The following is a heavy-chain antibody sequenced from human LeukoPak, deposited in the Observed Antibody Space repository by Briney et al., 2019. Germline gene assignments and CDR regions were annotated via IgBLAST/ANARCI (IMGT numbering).Heavy chain of an antibody. CDR2: IYYSGST. J-gene: IGHJ4*02. CDR1: GGSISSSSYY. V-gene: IGHV4-39*07. D-gene: IGHD6-13*01. Sequence: MPSETLSLTCTVSGGSISSSSYYWGWIRQPPGKGLEWIGSIYYSGSTYYNPSLKSRVTISVDTSKNQFSLKLSSVTAADTAVYYCARGGLKRPSSSWRPSYYFDYWGQGTLVTVSS. CDR3: ARGGLKRPSSSWRPSYYFDY.